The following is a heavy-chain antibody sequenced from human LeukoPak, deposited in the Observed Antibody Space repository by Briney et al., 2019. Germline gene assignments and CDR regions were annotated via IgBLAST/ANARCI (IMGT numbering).Heavy chain of an antibody. CDR3: ARVRGGRSWYYYGKDV. CDR2: ISYDGDNE. CDR1: GFTFSNFA. Sequence: QPGGSLRLSCAASGFTFSNFAMHWVRQAPGKGLEWVAVISYDGDNEYYADSVKGQFTISRDNSKDRLYLQRNSLRPEGTAMYYCARVRGGRSWYYYGKDVWGRGTTVTVSS. J-gene: IGHJ6*02. D-gene: IGHD3-16*01. V-gene: IGHV3-30-3*01.